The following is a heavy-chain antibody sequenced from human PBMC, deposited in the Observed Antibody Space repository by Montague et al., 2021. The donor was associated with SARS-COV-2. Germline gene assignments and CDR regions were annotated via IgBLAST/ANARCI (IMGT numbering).Heavy chain of an antibody. J-gene: IGHJ4*02. CDR3: AKDFGSSLTEQFDY. D-gene: IGHD2-2*01. CDR2: IWYDGSNK. V-gene: IGHV3-33*06. CDR1: GFTFSSYG. Sequence: SLRLSCAASGFTFSSYGMHWVRQAPGKGLEWVAVIWYDGSNKHYADSVKGRFTISRDNSKNTLYLQMNSLRAEDTAVYYCAKDFGSSLTEQFDYWGQGTLVTVSS.